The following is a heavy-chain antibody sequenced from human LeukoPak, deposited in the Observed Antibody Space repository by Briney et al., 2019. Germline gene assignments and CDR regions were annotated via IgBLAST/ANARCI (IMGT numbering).Heavy chain of an antibody. CDR3: ARDLSDYGATLFDY. CDR2: ISSSSSTI. CDR1: GFTFSTYS. J-gene: IGHJ4*02. D-gene: IGHD4/OR15-4a*01. V-gene: IGHV3-48*01. Sequence: GGSLRLSCAASGFTFSTYSMNWVRQAPGKGLDWVSYISSSSSTIYYADSVKGRFTISRDNAKNSLYLQMNSLRAEDTAVYYCARDLSDYGATLFDYWGQGTLVTVSS.